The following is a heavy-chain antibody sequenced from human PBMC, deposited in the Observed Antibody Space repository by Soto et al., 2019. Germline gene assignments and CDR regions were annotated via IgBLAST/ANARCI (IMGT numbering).Heavy chain of an antibody. J-gene: IGHJ4*02. Sequence: PGWSLRLSCAASGFTFRSYAMHWVRQAPGKGLEWVAVISYDESDKYYADSLKGRFTISRDNSKNTLYLQMNSLRGEDTAVYYCARDLSVAGPDYWGQGTLVTASS. CDR3: ARDLSVAGPDY. D-gene: IGHD6-19*01. V-gene: IGHV3-30*03. CDR2: ISYDESDK. CDR1: GFTFRSYA.